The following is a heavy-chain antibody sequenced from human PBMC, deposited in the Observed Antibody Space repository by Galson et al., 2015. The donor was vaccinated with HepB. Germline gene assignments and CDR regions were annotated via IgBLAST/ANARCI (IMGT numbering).Heavy chain of an antibody. V-gene: IGHV4-34*01. CDR1: GESFSGYY. Sequence: ETLSLTCAVSGESFSGYYWTWIRQPPGKGLEWIGEINHIGSTNHNPSLKNRVTITIDTSKNQFSLKLNSVTAADTAIYYCASTPHRGYCSSTSCFYYYQYMDGWGKGTTVTVSS. CDR3: ASTPHRGYCSSTSCFYYYQYMDG. CDR2: INHIGST. D-gene: IGHD2-2*01. J-gene: IGHJ6*03.